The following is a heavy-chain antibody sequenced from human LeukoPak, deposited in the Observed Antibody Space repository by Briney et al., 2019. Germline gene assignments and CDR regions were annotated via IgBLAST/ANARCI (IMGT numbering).Heavy chain of an antibody. V-gene: IGHV3-7*01. D-gene: IGHD5-12*01. CDR1: GFTFTNYW. CDR3: AKGFLGYVFFDH. CDR2: IKRDGSEE. Sequence: PGGSLRLSCAASGFTFTNYWMSWVRQAPGKGLEWVANIKRDGSEEHYLDSVKGRFTIFRDNAKNSVYPQMNSLRVEDTAIYYCAKGFLGYVFFDHWGQGTLVTVSS. J-gene: IGHJ4*02.